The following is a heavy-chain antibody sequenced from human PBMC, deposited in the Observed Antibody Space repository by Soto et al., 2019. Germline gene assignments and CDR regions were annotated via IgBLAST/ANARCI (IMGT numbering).Heavy chain of an antibody. J-gene: IGHJ4*02. CDR1: GFTFTSYA. CDR3: ARQWLDSYYFDY. Sequence: ESGGGLVQPGGSLRLSCAASGFTFTSYAMHWVRQAPGKGLEYVSAISSNGGSTYYANSVKGRFTISRDNSKNTLYLQMGSLRAEDMAVYCCARQWLDSYYFDYWGQGTLVTVSS. V-gene: IGHV3-64*01. CDR2: ISSNGGST. D-gene: IGHD6-19*01.